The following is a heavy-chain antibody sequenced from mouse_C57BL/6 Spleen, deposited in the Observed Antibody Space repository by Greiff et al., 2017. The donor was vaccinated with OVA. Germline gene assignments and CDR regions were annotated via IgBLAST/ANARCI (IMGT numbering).Heavy chain of an antibody. CDR3: ARGSYYDYGGGFYAMDY. D-gene: IGHD2-4*01. CDR1: GYTFTDYY. V-gene: IGHV1-26*01. CDR2: INPNNGGT. J-gene: IGHJ4*01. Sequence: VQLQQSGPELVKPGASVKISCKASGYTFTDYYMNWVKQSHGKSLEWIGDINPNNGGTSYNQKFKGKATLTVDKSSSTAYMELRSLTSEDSAVYYCARGSYYDYGGGFYAMDYWGQGTSVTVSS.